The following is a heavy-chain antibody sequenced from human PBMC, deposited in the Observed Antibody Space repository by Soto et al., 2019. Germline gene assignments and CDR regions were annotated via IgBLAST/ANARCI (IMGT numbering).Heavy chain of an antibody. V-gene: IGHV3-15*01. Sequence: HLVESGGGLVKPGGSLRLSCAASGFTFSNAWMSWVRQAPGKGLEWVGRIKGEADGGTTDYAAPVKGRITISRDHSKDTLYLQMNSLKTEDTAVYYCTTGLSKGYYNFDYWGQGTPVTVSS. D-gene: IGHD2-21*01. CDR1: GFTFSNAW. CDR2: IKGEADGGTT. CDR3: TTGLSKGYYNFDY. J-gene: IGHJ4*02.